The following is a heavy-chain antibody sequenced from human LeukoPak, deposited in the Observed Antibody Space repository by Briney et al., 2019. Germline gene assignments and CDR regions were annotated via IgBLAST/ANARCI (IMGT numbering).Heavy chain of an antibody. CDR1: GYTFTCYA. CDR2: INAGNGNT. V-gene: IGHV1-3*01. J-gene: IGHJ5*01. Sequence: ASVKVSCKASGYTFTCYAMHWVRQAPGQRLEWVGWINAGNGNTKYSQKFQGRVTITRDTSASTAYMELSSLRSEDTAVYYCARDLTTVSWFDPWGQGTLVAVSS. CDR3: ARDLTTVSWFDP. D-gene: IGHD4-11*01.